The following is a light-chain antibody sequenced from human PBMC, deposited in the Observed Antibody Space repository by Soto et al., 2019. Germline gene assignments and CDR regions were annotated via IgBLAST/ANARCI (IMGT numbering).Light chain of an antibody. CDR2: LNSDGSH. Sequence: QPVLTQSPSASASLGASVKLTCTLSSGHSSYAIAWHQQQPEKDPRYLMKLNSDGSHSKGDGIPDRFSGSSSGAERYLTISSLQSEDEADYYCQTWGTGIVVFGGGTKLT. J-gene: IGLJ2*01. V-gene: IGLV4-69*01. CDR1: SGHSSYA. CDR3: QTWGTGIVV.